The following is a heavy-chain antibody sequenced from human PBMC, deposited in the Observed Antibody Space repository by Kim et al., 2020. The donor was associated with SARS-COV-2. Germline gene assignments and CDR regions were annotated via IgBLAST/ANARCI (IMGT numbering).Heavy chain of an antibody. V-gene: IGHV1-2*02. D-gene: IGHD6-13*01. CDR3: ARDRGSSWYSTYYYYGMDV. CDR1: GYTFTGYY. CDR2: INPNSGGT. J-gene: IGHJ6*02. Sequence: ASVKVSCKASGYTFTGYYMHWVRQAPGQGLEWMGWINPNSGGTNYAQKFQGRVTMTRDTSISTAYMELSRLRSDDTAVYYCARDRGSSWYSTYYYYGMDVWGQGTTVTVSS.